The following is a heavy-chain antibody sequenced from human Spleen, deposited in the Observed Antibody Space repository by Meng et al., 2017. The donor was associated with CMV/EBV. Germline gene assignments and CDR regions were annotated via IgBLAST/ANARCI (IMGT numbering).Heavy chain of an antibody. J-gene: IGHJ6*02. CDR2: ISGSGGDT. Sequence: GESLKISCAASGFTFSSYAMSWVRQAPGEGLEWVSGISGSGGDTYYADSVKGRFTISRDNSKNTLYLQMNSLRAEDTAVYYCARGRFLEWLLYGSDYYYGMDVWGQGTTVTVSS. V-gene: IGHV3-23*01. CDR3: ARGRFLEWLLYGSDYYYGMDV. CDR1: GFTFSSYA. D-gene: IGHD3-3*01.